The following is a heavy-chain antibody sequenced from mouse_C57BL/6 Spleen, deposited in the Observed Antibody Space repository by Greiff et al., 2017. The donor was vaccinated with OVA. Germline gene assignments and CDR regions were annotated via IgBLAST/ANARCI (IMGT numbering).Heavy chain of an antibody. V-gene: IGHV1-61*01. D-gene: IGHD1-1*01. J-gene: IGHJ4*01. CDR2: IYPSDSGT. CDR3: AREYYYYVGAMDY. Sequence: VQLQQPGAELVRPGSSVKLSCKASGYTFTSYWLDWVKQRPGQGLEWIGNIYPSDSGTHYNQKFKDKATLTVDKSSSTAYMQLSSLTSEDSAVYYCAREYYYYVGAMDYWGQGTSVTVSS. CDR1: GYTFTSYW.